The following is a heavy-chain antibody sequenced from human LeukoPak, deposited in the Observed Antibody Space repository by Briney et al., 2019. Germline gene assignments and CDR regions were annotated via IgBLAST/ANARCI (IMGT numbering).Heavy chain of an antibody. CDR3: ASKRYDFWSGYTRAEYYFDY. CDR1: GGTFSSYA. D-gene: IGHD3-3*01. V-gene: IGHV1-69*13. J-gene: IGHJ4*02. CDR2: IIPIFGTA. Sequence: SVTVSCKASGGTFSSYAISWVRQAPGQGLEWMGGIIPIFGTANYAQKFQGRVTITADESTSTAYMELSSLRSEDTAVYYRASKRYDFWSGYTRAEYYFDYWGQGTLVTVSS.